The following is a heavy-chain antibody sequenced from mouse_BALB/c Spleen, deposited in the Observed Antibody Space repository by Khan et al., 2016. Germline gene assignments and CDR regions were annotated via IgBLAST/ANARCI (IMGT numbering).Heavy chain of an antibody. CDR2: ISSGGGNT. J-gene: IGHJ2*01. D-gene: IGHD3-3*01. CDR3: ERWGMGTDY. Sequence: EVELVESGGGLVKPGGSLKLSCAASGFTFSSYTMSWVRQTPEKRLEWVATISSGGGNTYYPDSVKGRFTISRDNAKNNLYLQRNSLRSEDTALYYCERWGMGTDYWGQGTTLTVSS. V-gene: IGHV5-9*03. CDR1: GFTFSSYT.